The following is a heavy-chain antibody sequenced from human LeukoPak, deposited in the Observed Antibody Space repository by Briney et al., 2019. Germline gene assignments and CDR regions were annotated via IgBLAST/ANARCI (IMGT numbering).Heavy chain of an antibody. CDR1: GFTFSSYG. J-gene: IGHJ6*03. CDR2: ISYDGSNK. CDR3: ADYMDV. Sequence: GGSLRLSCAASGFTFSSYGMHWVRQAPGKGLEWVAVISYDGSNKYYADSVKGRFTISRDNSKNTLYLQMNSLRAEDTAVYYCADYMDVWGKGTTVTVSS. V-gene: IGHV3-30*03.